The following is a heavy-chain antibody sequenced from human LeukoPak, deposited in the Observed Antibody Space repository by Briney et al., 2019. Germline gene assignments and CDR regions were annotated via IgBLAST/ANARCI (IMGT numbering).Heavy chain of an antibody. CDR3: ARYSSGWSLFDY. CDR1: GYTFTSYD. J-gene: IGHJ4*02. CDR2: MNPNSGNT. V-gene: IGHV1-8*01. Sequence: GASVKVSCKASGYTFTSYDINWVRQATGQGLEWMGWMNPNSGNTGYAQKFQGRVTMTRNTSISTAYMEMSSLRSEDTAVYYCARYSSGWSLFDYWGQGTLVTVSS. D-gene: IGHD6-19*01.